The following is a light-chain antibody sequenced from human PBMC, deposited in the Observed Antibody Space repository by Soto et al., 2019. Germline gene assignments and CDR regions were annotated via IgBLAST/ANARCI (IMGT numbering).Light chain of an antibody. Sequence: DIQMTQSPSTLSASVGDRVTITGRASQSISSWLAWYQQKPGKAPNLLTYKASSLESWVPSRFSGSRSGSDFTLTIGSLQPDDFATYSCQQYNSYLGTCGQGTKVDIK. V-gene: IGKV1-5*03. CDR1: QSISSW. CDR3: QQYNSYLGT. J-gene: IGKJ1*01. CDR2: KAS.